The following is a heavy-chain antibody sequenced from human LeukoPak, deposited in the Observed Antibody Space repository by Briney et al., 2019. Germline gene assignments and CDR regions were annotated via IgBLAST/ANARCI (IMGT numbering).Heavy chain of an antibody. J-gene: IGHJ3*02. V-gene: IGHV3-48*03. CDR3: ARESPYYYDSSGYYYYAFDI. Sequence: GGSLRLSCAASGFTFSSYEMNWVRQAPGKGLEWVSYISSSGSTIYYADSVKGRFTISRDNAKNSLCLQMNSLRAEDTAVYYCARESPYYYDSSGYYYYAFDIWGQGTMVTVSS. CDR1: GFTFSSYE. D-gene: IGHD3-22*01. CDR2: ISSSGSTI.